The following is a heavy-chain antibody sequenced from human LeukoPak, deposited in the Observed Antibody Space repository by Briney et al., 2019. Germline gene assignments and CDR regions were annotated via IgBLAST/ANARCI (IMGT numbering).Heavy chain of an antibody. CDR3: ARSLSPGSLYLVFDP. J-gene: IGHJ5*02. V-gene: IGHV1-69*13. Sequence: ASVKVSCKASGGTFSSYAISWVRQAPGQGLEWVGGIIPIFGTANYAQKFQGRVTITADESTSTAYMEMSSLRSEDTAVYYCARSLSPGSLYLVFDPWGQGTLVTVSS. D-gene: IGHD2-2*02. CDR1: GGTFSSYA. CDR2: IIPIFGTA.